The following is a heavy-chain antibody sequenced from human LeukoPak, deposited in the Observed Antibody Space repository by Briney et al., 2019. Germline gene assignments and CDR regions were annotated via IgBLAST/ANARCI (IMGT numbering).Heavy chain of an antibody. CDR3: ARVWDVLRFLEWPPNWFDP. Sequence: ASVKVSCKASGYTFTSYAISWVRQAPGQGLEWMGGIIPIFGTANYAQKFQGRVTITADESTSTAYMELSSLRSEDTAVYYCARVWDVLRFLEWPPNWFDPWGQGTLVTVSS. CDR1: GYTFTSYA. CDR2: IIPIFGTA. V-gene: IGHV1-69*13. J-gene: IGHJ5*02. D-gene: IGHD3-3*01.